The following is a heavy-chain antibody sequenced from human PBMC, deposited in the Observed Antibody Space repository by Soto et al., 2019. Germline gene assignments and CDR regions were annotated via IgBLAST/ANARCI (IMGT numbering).Heavy chain of an antibody. CDR1: GFTFSDYS. Sequence: GSLRLSWAASGFTFSDYSMNWVRQAPGKGLEWISYISSGSSSTHYADSVKGRFTISRDNAKNSLYLQMNSLRAEDTAVYYCARYGDYFDYWGQGSLVPVSS. V-gene: IGHV3-48*01. J-gene: IGHJ4*02. CDR3: ARYGDYFDY. CDR2: ISSGSSST. D-gene: IGHD4-17*01.